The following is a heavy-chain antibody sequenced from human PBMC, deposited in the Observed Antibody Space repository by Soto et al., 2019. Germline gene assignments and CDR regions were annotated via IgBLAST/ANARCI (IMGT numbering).Heavy chain of an antibody. V-gene: IGHV4-61*01. CDR2: IYYSGST. CDR3: ARVRHGPGGLYYFDY. D-gene: IGHD3-16*01. Sequence: PSETLSLTCTVSGGSVSSGSYYWSWIRQPPGKGLEWIGYIYYSGSTNYNPSLKSRVTISVDTSKNQFSLKLSSVTAADTAVYYCARVRHGPGGLYYFDYWGQGTLVTVSS. CDR1: GGSVSSGSYY. J-gene: IGHJ4*02.